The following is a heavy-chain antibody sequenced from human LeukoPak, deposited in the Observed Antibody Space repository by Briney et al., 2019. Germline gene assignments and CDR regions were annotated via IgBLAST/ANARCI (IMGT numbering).Heavy chain of an antibody. CDR2: INPNSGGT. CDR3: ANPSGVYNLDAFDI. V-gene: IGHV1-2*02. CDR1: GYTFTGYY. J-gene: IGHJ3*02. D-gene: IGHD1-1*01. Sequence: ASVKVSCKASGYTFTGYYMHWVRQAPGQGLEWMGWINPNSGGTNYAQKFQGRVTMTRDTSISTAYMELSRLRSDDTAVYYCANPSGVYNLDAFDIWGQGTMVTVSS.